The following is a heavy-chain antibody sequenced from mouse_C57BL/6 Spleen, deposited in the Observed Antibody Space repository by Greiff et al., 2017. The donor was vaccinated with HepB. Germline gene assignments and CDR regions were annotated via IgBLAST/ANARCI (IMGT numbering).Heavy chain of an antibody. Sequence: EVQWVESGGGLVKPGGSLKLSCAASGFTFSSYAMSWVRQTPEKRLEWVATISDGGSYTYYPDNVKGRFTISRDNAKNNLYLQMSHLKSEDTAMYYCARDISNPNWDGDYWGQGTTLTVSS. J-gene: IGHJ2*01. D-gene: IGHD4-1*01. CDR2: ISDGGSYT. V-gene: IGHV5-4*01. CDR1: GFTFSSYA. CDR3: ARDISNPNWDGDY.